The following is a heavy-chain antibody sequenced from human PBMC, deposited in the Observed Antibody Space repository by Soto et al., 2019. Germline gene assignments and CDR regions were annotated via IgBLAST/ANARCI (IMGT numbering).Heavy chain of an antibody. CDR1: GFTFSSYA. V-gene: IGHV3-23*01. Sequence: GGSLRLSCAASGFTFSSYAMSWVRQAPGTGLEWVSAISGSGGSTYYADSVKGRFTISRDNSKNTLYLQMNSLRAEDTAVYYCARGDYYDSSGYYCLSCYYYYGMDVWGRGTTVTVSS. D-gene: IGHD3-22*01. J-gene: IGHJ6*02. CDR3: ARGDYYDSSGYYCLSCYYYYGMDV. CDR2: ISGSGGST.